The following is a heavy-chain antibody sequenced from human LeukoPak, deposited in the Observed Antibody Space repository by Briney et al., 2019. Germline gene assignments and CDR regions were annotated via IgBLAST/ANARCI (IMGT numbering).Heavy chain of an antibody. CDR1: GFTFSSYG. D-gene: IGHD3-22*01. Sequence: PGGSLRLSCAASGFTFSSYGMHWVRQAPGKGLEWVAFIRYDGSNKYYADSVKGRFTISRDNAKNSLYLQMNSLRAEDTAVYYCARGPDYYDSSGYSNWFDPWGQGTLVTVSS. CDR3: ARGPDYYDSSGYSNWFDP. CDR2: IRYDGSNK. V-gene: IGHV3-30*02. J-gene: IGHJ5*02.